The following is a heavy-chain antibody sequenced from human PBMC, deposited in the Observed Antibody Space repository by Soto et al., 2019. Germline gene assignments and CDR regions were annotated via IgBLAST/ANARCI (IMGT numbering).Heavy chain of an antibody. CDR1: GFTFSRSD. J-gene: IGHJ6*02. V-gene: IGHV3-73*01. D-gene: IGHD2-8*01. CDR2: VRSKIHNYAT. CDR3: SRHEEGRRMVFYGMDV. Sequence: GGSLRLSCSASGFTFSRSDLHWVRQAPGKGLEWLGRVRSKIHNYATSFADSVRGRFTISRNDSDNTVSLEMSGLKSEDTALYSCSRHEEGRRMVFYGMDVWGQGTTVTVSS.